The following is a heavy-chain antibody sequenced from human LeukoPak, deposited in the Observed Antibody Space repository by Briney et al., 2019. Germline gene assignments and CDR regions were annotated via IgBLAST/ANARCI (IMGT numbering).Heavy chain of an antibody. CDR2: ISSSSSYI. CDR3: AIQPGARLGIY. Sequence: GGSLRLSCAASGFTFSSYNMNWVRQAPGKGLEWVSSISSSSSYIYYADSVKGRFTISRDNAKNSLYLQMNSLRAEDTAVYYCAIQPGARLGIYWGQGTLVTVSS. CDR1: GFTFSSYN. D-gene: IGHD7-27*01. J-gene: IGHJ4*02. V-gene: IGHV3-21*01.